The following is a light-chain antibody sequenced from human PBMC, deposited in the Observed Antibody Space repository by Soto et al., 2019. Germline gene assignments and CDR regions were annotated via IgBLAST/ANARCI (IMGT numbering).Light chain of an antibody. CDR3: QQYGSSPGT. CDR1: QSVSSSY. J-gene: IGKJ3*01. CDR2: GAS. V-gene: IGKV3-20*01. Sequence: EIVLTQSPGTLSLSPGERATLSCRASQSVSSSYLAWYQQKPGQAPRLLIYGASSRATGIPDRFSGSGSGPDFTLTISRLEPEDFAVYYCQQYGSSPGTFGPGNKVDLK.